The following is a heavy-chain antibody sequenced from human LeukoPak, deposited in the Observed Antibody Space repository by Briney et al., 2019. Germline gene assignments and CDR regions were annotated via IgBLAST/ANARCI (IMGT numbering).Heavy chain of an antibody. V-gene: IGHV4-39*01. Sequence: PSETLSLTCTVSGGSIRSSDYYWAWIRQPPGRGLEWIGTIHYSGSTFYKPPLKSRLTVSADTSRNQFYMKLSSVTAADTAVYXXARASGVLPSFEWANWFXXWGQGSLVT. CDR1: GGSIRSSDYY. J-gene: IGHJ5*02. CDR2: IHYSGST. CDR3: ARASGVLPSFEWANWFXX. D-gene: IGHD3-9*01.